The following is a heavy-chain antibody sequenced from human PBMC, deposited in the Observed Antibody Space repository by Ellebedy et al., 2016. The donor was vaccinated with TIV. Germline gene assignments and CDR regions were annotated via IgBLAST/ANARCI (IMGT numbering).Heavy chain of an antibody. CDR3: ARRAYIYDTSGYYGLDP. CDR2: IWFDGSSR. J-gene: IGHJ5*02. D-gene: IGHD3-22*01. Sequence: GESLKISCAASGFTFSDHGMHWVRQAPGKGLEWVAVIWFDGSSRYYADSVKGRFTTSRDNSKNTMYLQMNSLRAEDTAVYYCARRAYIYDTSGYYGLDPWGQGAQVTVSS. CDR1: GFTFSDHG. V-gene: IGHV3-33*01.